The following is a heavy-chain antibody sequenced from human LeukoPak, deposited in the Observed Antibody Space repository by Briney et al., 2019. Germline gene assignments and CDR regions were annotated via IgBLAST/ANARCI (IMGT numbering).Heavy chain of an antibody. CDR2: ISWNSGSI. D-gene: IGHD5-12*01. Sequence: GGSLRLSCAASGFTFDDYAMHWVRQAPGKGLEWVSGISWNSGSIGYADSVKGRFTISRDNAKNSLYLQMNSLRAEDTALYYCAKDIHSGYGKGAFDYWGQGTLVTVSS. J-gene: IGHJ4*02. CDR3: AKDIHSGYGKGAFDY. V-gene: IGHV3-9*01. CDR1: GFTFDDYA.